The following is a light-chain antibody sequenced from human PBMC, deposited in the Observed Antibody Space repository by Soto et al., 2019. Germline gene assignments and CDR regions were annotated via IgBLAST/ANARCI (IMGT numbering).Light chain of an antibody. CDR1: QSAFSNSKNRNH. Sequence: DIVMTQSTDSLSVSLGERATTNCKSNQSAFSNSKNRNHLSWYQQKPGQPPKLLIYWATTRESGVPDRFSGSGSGTDFTLTVSGLQAEDVAIYYCHQYFRSPLTFGGGTKVDIK. J-gene: IGKJ4*01. V-gene: IGKV4-1*01. CDR2: WAT. CDR3: HQYFRSPLT.